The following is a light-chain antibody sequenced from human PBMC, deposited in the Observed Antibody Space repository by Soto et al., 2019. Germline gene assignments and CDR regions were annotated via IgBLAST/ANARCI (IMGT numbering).Light chain of an antibody. Sequence: EIVLTQSPGTLSLSPGERATLSCRASQTVSRTYLAWYQQKPGQAPRLLIYDASRRATGIPDRFSGSGSGTDFTLTISRLEPEDFAVYYCQKYGTSPRTFGQGTKVEIK. CDR3: QKYGTSPRT. J-gene: IGKJ1*01. CDR1: QTVSRTY. V-gene: IGKV3-20*01. CDR2: DAS.